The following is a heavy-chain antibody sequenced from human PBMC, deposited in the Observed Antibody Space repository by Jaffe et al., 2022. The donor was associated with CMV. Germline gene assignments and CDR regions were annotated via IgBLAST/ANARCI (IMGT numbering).Heavy chain of an antibody. Sequence: EVQLVESGGGLVKPGGSLRLSCAASGFSFNTFTMNWVRQVPGKGLEWVSSISRASIYIEYAESVKGRFTISRDNAKSSMFLQMNSLRAEDTGVYFCARDAKDYEMDLWGQGTLVTVSS. J-gene: IGHJ4*02. D-gene: IGHD4-17*01. CDR2: ISRASIYI. CDR1: GFSFNTFT. V-gene: IGHV3-21*02. CDR3: ARDAKDYEMDL.